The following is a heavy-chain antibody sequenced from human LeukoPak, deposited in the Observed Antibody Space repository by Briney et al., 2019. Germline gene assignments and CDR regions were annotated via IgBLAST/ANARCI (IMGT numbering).Heavy chain of an antibody. V-gene: IGHV3-23*01. CDR1: GFSFSSYA. D-gene: IGHD3-22*01. CDR2: VIGTGDRT. Sequence: PGGSLRLSCAASGFSFSSYAINWVRQAPGKGLEWVSGVIGTGDRTYYADSVKGRFTISRDNSKNTMYLQMNSLRAEDTAVYYCAKARLVTMVVVRDAFDIWGQGTMVTVSS. J-gene: IGHJ3*02. CDR3: AKARLVTMVVVRDAFDI.